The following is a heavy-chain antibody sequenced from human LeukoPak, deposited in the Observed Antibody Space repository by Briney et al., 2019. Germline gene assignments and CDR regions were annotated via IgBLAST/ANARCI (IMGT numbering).Heavy chain of an antibody. Sequence: GRSLRPSCAASGFTFSSYAMSWVRQAPGKGLEWVSAISGGSTYYADSVKGRFTIFRDDSKNILYLQMNSLRAEDMAVYYCVKDWSRWAFDIWGQGTMVTVSS. CDR1: GFTFSSYA. V-gene: IGHV3-23*01. CDR3: VKDWSRWAFDI. J-gene: IGHJ3*02. D-gene: IGHD3-3*01. CDR2: ISGGST.